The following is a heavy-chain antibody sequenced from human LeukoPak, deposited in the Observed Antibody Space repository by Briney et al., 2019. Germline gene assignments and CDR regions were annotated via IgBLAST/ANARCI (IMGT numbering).Heavy chain of an antibody. D-gene: IGHD3-22*01. J-gene: IGHJ4*02. Sequence: SETLSLTCTVSGGSISSSSYYWGWIRQPPGKGLEWIGSIYYSGSTYYNPSLKSRVAISVDTSKNQFSLKLSSVTAADTAVYYCASGYYYDSSGHYDYWGQGTLVTVSS. CDR3: ASGYYYDSSGHYDY. CDR2: IYYSGST. CDR1: GGSISSSSYY. V-gene: IGHV4-39*01.